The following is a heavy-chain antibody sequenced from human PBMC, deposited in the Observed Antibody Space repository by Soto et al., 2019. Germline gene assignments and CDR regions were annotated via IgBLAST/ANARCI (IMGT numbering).Heavy chain of an antibody. J-gene: IGHJ5*02. V-gene: IGHV1-3*01. CDR2: INAGNGNT. CDR3: ATEKLMFRGVANWFDP. CDR1: GNSFTTYS. Sequence: ASVKVSCKASGNSFTTYSLHWVRQAPGQRLEWMGWINAGNGNTKYSQKFQGRVTITRDTSASTAYMELSSLRSEDTAVYYCATEKLMFRGVANWFDPWGQGTLVTVSS. D-gene: IGHD3-10*01.